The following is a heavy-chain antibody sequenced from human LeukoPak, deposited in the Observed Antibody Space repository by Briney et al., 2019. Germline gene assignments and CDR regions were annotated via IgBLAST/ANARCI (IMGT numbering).Heavy chain of an antibody. J-gene: IGHJ4*02. V-gene: IGHV4-59*01. Sequence: SETLSLTCTVSGGSISGYYWNWIRQPPGKGLEWIGYIYYSGSTNYNPSLKSRVTISVDTSKNQFSLKLSSVTAADTAVYYCVRGLGGGYYPLLDYWGQGTLVTVSS. CDR2: IYYSGST. D-gene: IGHD3-3*01. CDR1: GGSISGYY. CDR3: VRGLGGGYYPLLDY.